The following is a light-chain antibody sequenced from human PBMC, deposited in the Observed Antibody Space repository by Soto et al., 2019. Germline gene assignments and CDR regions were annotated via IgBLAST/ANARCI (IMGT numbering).Light chain of an antibody. J-gene: IGKJ1*01. Sequence: EIVMTQSPATLSVSPGERATLSRRARQSVGSNLAWYQQKPGQTPRLLIFAASTRATGIPARFSGRGSGTEIPLTSRSEQSEDLVVYYWQQDNTLPSTFGQGTKV. CDR3: QQDNTLPST. V-gene: IGKV3-15*01. CDR2: AAS. CDR1: QSVGSN.